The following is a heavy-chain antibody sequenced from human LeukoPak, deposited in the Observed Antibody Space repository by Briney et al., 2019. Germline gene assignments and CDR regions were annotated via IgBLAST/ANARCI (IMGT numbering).Heavy chain of an antibody. Sequence: GASVKVSCKASGYTFTGYYMHWVRQAPGQGLEWMGWINPNSGGTNYAQKFQGRVTMTRDTSISTAYMGLSRLRSDDAAVYYCASLVAVAGATGYYYYGMDVWGQGTTVTVSS. CDR1: GYTFTGYY. V-gene: IGHV1-2*02. CDR2: INPNSGGT. J-gene: IGHJ6*02. CDR3: ASLVAVAGATGYYYYGMDV. D-gene: IGHD6-19*01.